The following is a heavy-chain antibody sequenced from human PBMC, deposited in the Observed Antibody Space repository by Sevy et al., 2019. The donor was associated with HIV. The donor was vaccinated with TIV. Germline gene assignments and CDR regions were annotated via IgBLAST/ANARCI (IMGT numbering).Heavy chain of an antibody. J-gene: IGHJ6*03. V-gene: IGHV3-72*01. CDR2: IRNRPNDYTT. CDR1: GFVFSDHY. CDR3: VRGPNCGFGGCRQIGPYCLDV. Sequence: QLGGSLRLSCAASGFVFSDHYVDWVRQAPGKGLEWVGRIRNRPNDYTTEYAASLEGKFNNSRDDSRHSLYLQMNSLKTEYLAVYYWVRGPNCGFGGCRQIGPYCLDVWGMGATVTVSS. D-gene: IGHD2-21*01.